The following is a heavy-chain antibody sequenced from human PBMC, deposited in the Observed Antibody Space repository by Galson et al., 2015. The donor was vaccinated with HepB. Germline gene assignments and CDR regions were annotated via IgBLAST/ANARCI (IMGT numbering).Heavy chain of an antibody. D-gene: IGHD3-3*01. CDR1: GFTFTSYW. V-gene: IGHV3-7*01. CDR2: IKKDGSEK. Sequence: SLRLSCAASGFTFTSYWMSWVRQAPGKGLEWVANIKKDGSEKYYGDSVKGRFTISRDNSKNTLYLQMDSLRAEDTAVYYCARPSDFWSTWPDYWGQGTLVTVSS. CDR3: ARPSDFWSTWPDY. J-gene: IGHJ4*02.